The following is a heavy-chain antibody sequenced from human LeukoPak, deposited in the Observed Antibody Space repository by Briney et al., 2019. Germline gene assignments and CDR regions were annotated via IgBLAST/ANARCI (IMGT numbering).Heavy chain of an antibody. CDR2: MNPNSGNT. D-gene: IGHD4-23*01. CDR3: ASELRWQCQ. CDR1: GYTFTSYD. V-gene: IGHV1-8*01. J-gene: IGHJ4*02. Sequence: ASVKVSCKASGYTFTSYDVNWVRQSTGQGLEWMGWMNPNSGNTGYAQKFQGSIIMTSDTSLSTDSLELSSLRSEDTPVYYCASELRWQCQWGQGTLVTVSS.